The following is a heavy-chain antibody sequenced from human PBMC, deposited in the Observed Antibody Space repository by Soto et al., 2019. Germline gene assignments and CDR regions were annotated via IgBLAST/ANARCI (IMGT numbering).Heavy chain of an antibody. CDR3: ARRGEWFGAFDP. D-gene: IGHD3-10*01. Sequence: QVQLVQSGAEVKKPGASVKVSCKASGYTFISYDINWVRQATGQGLEWMGWMNPNSGNTGYAQKFQGRVTMTRNTTISPAHMELSRLRSADTAVYDCARRGEWFGAFDPWGQGTLVTVSS. J-gene: IGHJ5*02. CDR2: MNPNSGNT. CDR1: GYTFISYD. V-gene: IGHV1-8*01.